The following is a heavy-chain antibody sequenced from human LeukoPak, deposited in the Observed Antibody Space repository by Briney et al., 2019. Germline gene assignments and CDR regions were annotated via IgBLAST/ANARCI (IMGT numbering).Heavy chain of an antibody. J-gene: IGHJ4*02. V-gene: IGHV4-4*07. CDR1: GGSISSYY. D-gene: IGHD6-19*01. Sequence: SETLSLTCTVSGGSISSYYWSWIRQPAGKGLEWIGRIYTSGSTNYNPSLKSRVTISVDTSKNQFSLKLSSVTAADTAVYYCAREGASGWYEHRYDYWGQGTLVTVSS. CDR2: IYTSGST. CDR3: AREGASGWYEHRYDY.